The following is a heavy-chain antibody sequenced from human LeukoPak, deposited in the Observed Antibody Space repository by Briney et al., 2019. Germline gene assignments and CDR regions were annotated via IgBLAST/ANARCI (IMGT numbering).Heavy chain of an antibody. CDR2: IWYDGSDN. J-gene: IGHJ4*02. D-gene: IGHD6-13*01. V-gene: IGHV3-33*08. CDR1: GFTFSNYA. Sequence: GGSLRLSCAASGFTFSNYAMNWVRQAPGKGLEWVAVIWYDGSDNYYADSVKGRFTISRDNSKSTLYLQMNSLRAEDTAVYYCARYSTAGWYYFDYWGQGTLVTVSS. CDR3: ARYSTAGWYYFDY.